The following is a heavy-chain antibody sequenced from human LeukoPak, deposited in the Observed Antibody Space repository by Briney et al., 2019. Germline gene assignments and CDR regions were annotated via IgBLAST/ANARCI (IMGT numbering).Heavy chain of an antibody. J-gene: IGHJ2*01. V-gene: IGHV4-59*01. CDR3: ARSNYDFWSGCFAGPFSNWYFDL. Sequence: KPSETLSLTCTVSGSSISSYYWSWIRQPPGKGLEWIGYIYYSGSTNYNPSLKSRVTISVDTSKNQFSLKLSSVTAADTAVYYCARSNYDFWSGCFAGPFSNWYFDLWGRGTLVTVSS. CDR1: GSSISSYY. CDR2: IYYSGST. D-gene: IGHD3-3*01.